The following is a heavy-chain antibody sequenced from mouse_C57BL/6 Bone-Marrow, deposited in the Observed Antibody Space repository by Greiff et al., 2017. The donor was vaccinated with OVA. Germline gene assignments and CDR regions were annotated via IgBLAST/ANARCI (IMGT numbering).Heavy chain of an antibody. Sequence: QVQLKQPGAELVKPGASVKLSCKASGYTFTSYWMHWVKQRPGRGLEWIGRIDPNSGGTKYNEKFKSKATLTVDKPSSTAYMQLSSLTSEDSAVYYCARYRVNWTYWYFDVWGTGTTVTVSS. J-gene: IGHJ1*03. CDR1: GYTFTSYW. V-gene: IGHV1-72*01. D-gene: IGHD4-1*01. CDR3: ARYRVNWTYWYFDV. CDR2: IDPNSGGT.